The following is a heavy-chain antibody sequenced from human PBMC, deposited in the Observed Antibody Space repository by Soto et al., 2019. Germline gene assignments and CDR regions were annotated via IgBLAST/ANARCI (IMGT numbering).Heavy chain of an antibody. V-gene: IGHV2-5*02. J-gene: IGHJ4*02. CDR3: AHRPRGFTYFFDY. CDR1: GFSLSTRGVG. D-gene: IGHD3-16*01. CDR2: LYWDDDE. Sequence: QITLNESGPPLVKPTQTLTLTCTFSGFSLSTRGVGVGWIRQPPGKALEWLALLYWDDDERYSPSLMSRLTITKDTSKNQVFLTMTNVDPVDTATYFCAHRPRGFTYFFDYWGQGTLVTVSS.